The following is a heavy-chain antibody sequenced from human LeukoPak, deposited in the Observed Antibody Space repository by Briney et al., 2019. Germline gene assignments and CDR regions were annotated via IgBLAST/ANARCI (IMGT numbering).Heavy chain of an antibody. D-gene: IGHD1-1*01. J-gene: IGHJ4*02. V-gene: IGHV3-7*01. CDR2: MDPSGSQK. CDR3: AIWTSGNY. Sequence: GGSLRLSCAASGFTFNRSWMNWVRQAPGKGLEWVANMDPSGSQKRYVDSVEGRFTTSKDNPGASLYLDMHSLRAEDTAIYYCAIWTSGNYWGQGTLVTVSS. CDR1: GFTFNRSW.